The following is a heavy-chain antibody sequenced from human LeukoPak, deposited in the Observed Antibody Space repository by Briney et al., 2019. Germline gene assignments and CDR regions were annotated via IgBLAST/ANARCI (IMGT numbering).Heavy chain of an antibody. CDR1: GFRFSSYA. J-gene: IGHJ4*02. CDR3: AEMSHYYDSSGYSY. D-gene: IGHD3-22*01. CDR2: ISYDGSTK. Sequence: GRSLRLSCAASGFRFSSYAMHWVRKAPGKGLKLLAVISYDGSTKYYADSVMGRFTISRDNSKNTLYLQMNSLTAEDTAVYYCAEMSHYYDSSGYSYWGQGTLVTVSS. V-gene: IGHV3-30*04.